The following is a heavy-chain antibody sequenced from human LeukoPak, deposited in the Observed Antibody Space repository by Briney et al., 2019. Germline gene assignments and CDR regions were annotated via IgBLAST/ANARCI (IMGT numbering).Heavy chain of an antibody. CDR1: GFTFSSYA. V-gene: IGHV3-30-3*01. CDR2: ISYDGSNK. D-gene: IGHD3-3*01. CDR3: ARDPAVFGVVRSYYGMAV. J-gene: IGHJ6*02. Sequence: GGSLRLSCAASGFTFSSYAMHWVRQAPGKGLEWVAVISYDGSNKYYADSVKGRFTIPRDNSKNTLYLQMNSLRAEDTAVCYCARDPAVFGVVRSYYGMAVWGQGTTVTVSS.